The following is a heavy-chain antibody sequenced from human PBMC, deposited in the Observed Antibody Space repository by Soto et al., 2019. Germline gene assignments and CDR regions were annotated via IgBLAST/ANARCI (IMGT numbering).Heavy chain of an antibody. V-gene: IGHV3-7*03. CDR3: ARRNLFDY. CDR2: IKFDGSEK. CDR1: GFTFTSYW. Sequence: EVQLVQSGGGLVQPGESLRLSCAASGFTFTSYWMNWVRQAPGKGLEWVANIKFDGSEKNYVDSVKGRFTISRDNGKKSLYPQMNSLRAEDTAVYYCARRNLFDYWGQGTLVTVSS. J-gene: IGHJ4*02.